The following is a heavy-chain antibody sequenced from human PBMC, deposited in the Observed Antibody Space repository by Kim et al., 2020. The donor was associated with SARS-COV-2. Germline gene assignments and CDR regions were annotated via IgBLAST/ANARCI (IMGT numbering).Heavy chain of an antibody. D-gene: IGHD6-13*01. CDR3: ARVRYSSSWYSSFRTVTAFDY. J-gene: IGHJ4*02. CDR1: GFTFSSYG. V-gene: IGHV3-33*01. CDR2: IWYDGSNK. Sequence: GGSLRLSCAASGFTFSSYGMHWVRQAPGKGLEWVAVIWYDGSNKYYADSVKGRFTISRDNSKNTLYLQMNSLRAEDTAVYYCARVRYSSSWYSSFRTVTAFDYWGQGTLVTVSS.